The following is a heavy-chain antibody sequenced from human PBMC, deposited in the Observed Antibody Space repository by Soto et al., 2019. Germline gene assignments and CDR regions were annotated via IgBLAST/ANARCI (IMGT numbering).Heavy chain of an antibody. J-gene: IGHJ2*01. CDR3: ARVPDYTVTGYFDL. D-gene: IGHD4-17*01. CDR1: GFTVSSNY. Sequence: PGGSLRLSCAASGFTVSSNYMSWVRQAPGKGLEWVSVIYSGGSTYYADSGTGRFTISRDNSKNTLYLQMNSLRAEDTAVYYRARVPDYTVTGYFDLWGRGTLVIVSS. V-gene: IGHV3-53*01. CDR2: IYSGGST.